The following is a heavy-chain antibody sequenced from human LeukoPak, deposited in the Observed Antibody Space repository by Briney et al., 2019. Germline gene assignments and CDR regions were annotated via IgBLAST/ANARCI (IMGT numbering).Heavy chain of an antibody. CDR1: GFTFSGSA. CDR2: IRSKANSYAT. V-gene: IGHV3-73*01. Sequence: PGGSLRLSCAASGFTFSGSAMHWVRQASGKGLEWVGRIRSKANSYATAYAASVKGRFTISRDDSENTAYLQMNSLKTEDTAVYYCTIVGSGNYYGMDVWGQGTTVTVSS. J-gene: IGHJ6*02. D-gene: IGHD3-10*01. CDR3: TIVGSGNYYGMDV.